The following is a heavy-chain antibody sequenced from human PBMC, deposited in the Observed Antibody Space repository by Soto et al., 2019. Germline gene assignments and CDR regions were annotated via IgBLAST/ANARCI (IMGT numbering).Heavy chain of an antibody. Sequence: QVQLQESGPGLVKPSQTLSLNCSVSGDSINNADYYWSWIRQHAGRGLEWIGYIYYSGTTYYNPSLTSRVTISMVTSKNQFSLEMSSVTAADTAVYYCARVRGHAFDIRGQGTMVTVSS. J-gene: IGHJ3*02. D-gene: IGHD3-10*01. CDR2: IYYSGTT. V-gene: IGHV4-31*03. CDR1: GDSINNADYY. CDR3: ARVRGHAFDI.